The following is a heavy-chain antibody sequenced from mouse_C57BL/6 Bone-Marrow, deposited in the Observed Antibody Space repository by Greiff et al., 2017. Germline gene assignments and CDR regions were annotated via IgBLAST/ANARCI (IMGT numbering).Heavy chain of an antibody. D-gene: IGHD3-1*01. CDR3: TTSGFVFAY. V-gene: IGHV14-4*01. CDR2: IDPENGDT. J-gene: IGHJ3*01. Sequence: EVQLQQSGAELVRPGASVKLSCTASGFNIKDDYMHWVKQRPEQGLEWIGWIDPENGDTEYASKFQGKATITADTSSNTAYLQLSSLTSEDTAVYYCTTSGFVFAYWGQGTLVTVSA. CDR1: GFNIKDDY.